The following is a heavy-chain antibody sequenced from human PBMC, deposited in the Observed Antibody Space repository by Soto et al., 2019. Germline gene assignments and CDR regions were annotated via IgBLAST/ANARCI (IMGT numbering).Heavy chain of an antibody. CDR1: GYSFTTYG. V-gene: IGHV1-18*01. CDR2: ISPYNGKT. Sequence: ASVKVSCKASGYSFTTYGIFWVRQAPGQGLGWMGWISPYNGKTNYAQNLQGRVSMTTDTSTTTAYMELRSLRSDDTAVYYCARPYDSSQSPRFDYWGQGTLVTVSS. CDR3: ARPYDSSQSPRFDY. D-gene: IGHD3-22*01. J-gene: IGHJ4*02.